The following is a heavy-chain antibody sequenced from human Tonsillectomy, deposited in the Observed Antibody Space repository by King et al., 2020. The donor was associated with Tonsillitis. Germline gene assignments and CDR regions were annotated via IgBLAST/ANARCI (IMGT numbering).Heavy chain of an antibody. CDR1: GYSYTSYW. CDR2: IDPSDSYT. D-gene: IGHD6-19*01. V-gene: IGHV5-10-1*03. J-gene: IGHJ2*01. CDR3: VGGVGAVAGTSNWYFDL. Sequence: DVQLVESGAEVKKPGESLRISCKGSGYSYTSYWITWVRQMPGKGLEWMGRIDPSDSYTYYSPSFQGHVTISVDKSISTAYLQWSSLKASDTAMYYCVGGVGAVAGTSNWYFDLWGRGTLVAVSS.